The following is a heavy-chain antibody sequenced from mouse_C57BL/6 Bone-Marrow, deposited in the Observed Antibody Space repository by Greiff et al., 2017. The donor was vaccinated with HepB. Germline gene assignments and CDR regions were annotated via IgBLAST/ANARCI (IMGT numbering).Heavy chain of an antibody. V-gene: IGHV2-9-1*01. CDR2: IWTGGGT. Sequence: VKLMESGPGLVAPSQSLSITCTVSGFSLTSYAISWVRQPPGKGLEWLGVIWTGGGTNYNSALKSRLSISKDNSKSQVFLKMNSLQTDDTARYYCARWDGYYVDYAMDYWGQGTSVTVSS. CDR3: ARWDGYYVDYAMDY. D-gene: IGHD2-3*01. J-gene: IGHJ4*01. CDR1: GFSLTSYA.